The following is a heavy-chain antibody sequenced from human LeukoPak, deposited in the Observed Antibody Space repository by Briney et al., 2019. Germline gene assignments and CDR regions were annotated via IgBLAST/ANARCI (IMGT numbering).Heavy chain of an antibody. Sequence: ASVKVSCKASGGTFSSYAISWVRQAPGQGLEWMGGIIPIFGTANYAQKIQGRVTITADKSTSTAYMELSSLRSEDTAVYYCVRYSYGNDYFDYWGQGTLVTVSS. CDR2: IIPIFGTA. V-gene: IGHV1-69*06. CDR3: VRYSYGNDYFDY. J-gene: IGHJ4*02. CDR1: GGTFSSYA. D-gene: IGHD5-18*01.